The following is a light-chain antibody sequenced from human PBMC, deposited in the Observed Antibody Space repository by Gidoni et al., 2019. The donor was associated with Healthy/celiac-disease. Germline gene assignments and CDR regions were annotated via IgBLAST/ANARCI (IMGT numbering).Light chain of an antibody. CDR3: LLSYSGARQV. V-gene: IGLV7-46*01. J-gene: IGLJ3*02. CDR2: DTS. Sequence: QAVVPQEPSLTVSPGGTVTPTCGSSTGAVTSGHYPYWFQQKPGQAPRTLIYDTSNKHSWTPARFSGSLLGGKAALTLSGAQPEDEAEYYCLLSYSGARQVFGGGTKLTVL. CDR1: TGAVTSGHY.